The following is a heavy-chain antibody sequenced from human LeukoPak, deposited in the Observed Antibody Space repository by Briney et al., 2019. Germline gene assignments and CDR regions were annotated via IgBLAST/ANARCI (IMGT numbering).Heavy chain of an antibody. CDR3: ARRATSQEWFDP. Sequence: GEALKTPRKGSGYIFTNYWIGRVRQMPGKGLEWMGTIYPGDSAPRYSPSFRGQVPISADKSIDTVYLQWSSLKASDTAMYYCARRATSQEWFDPWGQGTLVTVSS. CDR1: GYIFTNYW. V-gene: IGHV5-51*01. CDR2: IYPGDSAP. J-gene: IGHJ5*02.